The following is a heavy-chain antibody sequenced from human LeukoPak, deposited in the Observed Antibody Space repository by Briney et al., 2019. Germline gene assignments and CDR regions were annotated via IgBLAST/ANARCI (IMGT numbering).Heavy chain of an antibody. V-gene: IGHV4-38-2*02. CDR2: IYHSGST. D-gene: IGHD1-14*01. CDR1: GYFIGSGYY. Sequence: SETLSLTCTVSGYFIGSGYYWGWIRQPPGKGLQWIGSIYHSGSTYYNPSLKSRVTISVDTSKNQFSLKLSSVTAADTAVYYCARDQPLGDAFDIWGQGTMVTVSS. CDR3: ARDQPLGDAFDI. J-gene: IGHJ3*02.